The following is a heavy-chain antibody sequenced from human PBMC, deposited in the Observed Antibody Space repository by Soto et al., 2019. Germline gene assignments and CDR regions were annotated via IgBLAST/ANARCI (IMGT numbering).Heavy chain of an antibody. Sequence: QVQLVQSGAEVKKPGSSVKVSCKASGGIFSSYAISWVRQAPGQGLEWMGGIIPIFGTANYAQKFQGRVTITADESTSTAYMELSILRSEDNAVYYCARDYTMIPNSAYYGMDVWGQGTTVTVSS. CDR3: ARDYTMIPNSAYYGMDV. CDR1: GGIFSSYA. CDR2: IIPIFGTA. D-gene: IGHD3-22*01. J-gene: IGHJ6*02. V-gene: IGHV1-69*01.